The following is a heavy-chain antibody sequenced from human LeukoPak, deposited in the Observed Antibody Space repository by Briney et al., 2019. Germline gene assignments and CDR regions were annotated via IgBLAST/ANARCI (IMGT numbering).Heavy chain of an antibody. V-gene: IGHV4-59*08. CDR1: GGSFSGYY. Sequence: PSETLSLTCAVYGGSFSGYYWSWIRQPPGKGLEWIAWIHYSGSTNYNPSLKSRVTISLDTSKNQFSLKLSSVTAADTAVYHCAKFASVAGGTNWFDAWGQGTLVTVSA. CDR2: IHYSGST. J-gene: IGHJ5*02. D-gene: IGHD2-15*01. CDR3: AKFASVAGGTNWFDA.